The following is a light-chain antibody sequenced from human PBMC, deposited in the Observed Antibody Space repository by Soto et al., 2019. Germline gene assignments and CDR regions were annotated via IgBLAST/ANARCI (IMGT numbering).Light chain of an antibody. Sequence: QSALTQPASVSGSPVQSIAISCTESSSDVGGYSYVSWYQQHPGKAPKLIIYDVSNRPSGVSNRFSGSKSGNTASLTISGLQAEDEADYYCSSYTSSSSVFGTGTKVTVL. CDR2: DVS. J-gene: IGLJ1*01. V-gene: IGLV2-14*01. CDR1: SSDVGGYSY. CDR3: SSYTSSSSV.